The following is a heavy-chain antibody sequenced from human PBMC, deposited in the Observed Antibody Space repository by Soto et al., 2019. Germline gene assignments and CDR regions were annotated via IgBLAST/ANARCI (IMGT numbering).Heavy chain of an antibody. CDR1: GFSLTTSGVG. CDR3: AHRVLRTVFGLVTTTAIYFDF. Sequence: QITLNDSGPMQVQPRQNLTLTCTFSGFSLTTSGVGVGWIRQSPGKAPEWLALIYWDDDKRYSPSLKSRLTITKDTSKNQVVLTMADLDPADTGTYYCAHRVLRTVFGLVTTTAIYFDFWGQGTPVAVSS. V-gene: IGHV2-5*02. CDR2: IYWDDDK. D-gene: IGHD3-3*01. J-gene: IGHJ4*02.